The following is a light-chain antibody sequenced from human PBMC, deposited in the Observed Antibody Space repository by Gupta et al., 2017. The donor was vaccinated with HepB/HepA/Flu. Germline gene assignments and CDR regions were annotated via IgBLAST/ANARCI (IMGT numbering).Light chain of an antibody. J-gene: IGLJ2*01. CDR1: SSDVGAYHY. CDR3: SSYTSSGTVV. Sequence: QSALTQHAYVAGSPGQSVAISCTGTSSDVGAYHYVSWYQQHPGTAPKLLYDVSHRPSGVSGRFSGSKSGNTASLTISGLKAEDEADYHCSSYTSSGTVVFGEGTKVTVL. V-gene: IGLV2-14*03. CDR2: DVS.